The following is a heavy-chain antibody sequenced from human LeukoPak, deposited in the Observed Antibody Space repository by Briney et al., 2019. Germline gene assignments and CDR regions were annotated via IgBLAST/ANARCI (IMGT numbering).Heavy chain of an antibody. CDR3: ARFYGVTGTDY. CDR2: IYYSGST. D-gene: IGHD4-17*01. CDR1: GGSISSGDYY. Sequence: SQTLSLTCTVSGGSISSGDYYWSWFRQPPGKGLEWVGYIYYSGSTYYNPSHKSRVTISVDTSKSQFSLKLSSVTAADTAVYYCARFYGVTGTDYWAQGPLVTVSS. J-gene: IGHJ4*02. V-gene: IGHV4-30-4*01.